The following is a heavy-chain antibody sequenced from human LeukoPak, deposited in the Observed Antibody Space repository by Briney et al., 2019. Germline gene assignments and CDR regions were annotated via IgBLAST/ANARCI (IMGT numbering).Heavy chain of an antibody. CDR1: GGSITSSNW. J-gene: IGHJ4*02. D-gene: IGHD1-26*01. CDR2: IYLRGNT. CDR3: ARDGFILANTTFDD. V-gene: IGHV4-4*02. Sequence: SETLSLTCAISGGSITSSNWWTWVRQPPGKGLEWVGEIYLRGNTNYSPSLESRVTISVDTSKNQFSLKLSSVTAADTAIYYCARDGFILANTTFDDWGQGTLVTVSS.